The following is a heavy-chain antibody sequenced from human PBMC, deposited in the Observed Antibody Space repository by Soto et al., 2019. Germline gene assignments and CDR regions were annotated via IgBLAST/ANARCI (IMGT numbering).Heavy chain of an antibody. D-gene: IGHD3-3*01. CDR1: GGSISSSSYY. V-gene: IGHV4-39*01. J-gene: IGHJ5*02. CDR3: AREVRFLEWLANWFDP. CDR2: IYYSGST. Sequence: SETLSLTYTVSGGSISSSSYYWGWIRQPPGKGLEWIGSIYYSGSTYYNPSLKSRVTISVDTSKNQFSLKLSSVTAADTAVYYCAREVRFLEWLANWFDPWGQGTLVTV.